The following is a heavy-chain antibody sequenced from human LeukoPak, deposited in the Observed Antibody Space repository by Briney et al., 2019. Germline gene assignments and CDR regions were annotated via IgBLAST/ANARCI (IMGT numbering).Heavy chain of an antibody. J-gene: IGHJ3*02. D-gene: IGHD3-22*01. V-gene: IGHV3-9*01. Sequence: GGSLRLSCAASGFTFDDYAMHWVRQAPGKGLEWVSGISWNSGSIGYADSVKGRFTISRDNAKNSLYLQMNSLRAEDTAVYYCARDLGYYDSSGPDAFDIWGQGTMVTVSS. CDR3: ARDLGYYDSSGPDAFDI. CDR2: ISWNSGSI. CDR1: GFTFDDYA.